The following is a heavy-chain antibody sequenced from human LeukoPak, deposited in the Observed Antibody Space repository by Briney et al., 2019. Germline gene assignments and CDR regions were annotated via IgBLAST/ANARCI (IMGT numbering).Heavy chain of an antibody. D-gene: IGHD6-19*01. CDR2: IQFSGNT. V-gene: IGHV4-4*02. Sequence: SETLSLTCAVSGGSVNRTNWCSWVRQPPGKWLEWIGEIQFSGNTHYNPSLETRVTMSVHEYETRVTLKMSSVTAADTAVYYCARHMTVSGTRGFDNWGQGILLTVSS. CDR3: ARHMTVSGTRGFDN. J-gene: IGHJ4*02. CDR1: GGSVNRTNW.